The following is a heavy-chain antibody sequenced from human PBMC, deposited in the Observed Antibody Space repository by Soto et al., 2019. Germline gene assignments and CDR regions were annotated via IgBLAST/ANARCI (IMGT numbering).Heavy chain of an antibody. J-gene: IGHJ4*02. CDR1: GFTVSSNY. CDR2: IYSGGST. CDR3: AGLPGYSSSWYY. Sequence: GESLKISCAASGFTVSSNYMSWVRQAPGKGLEWVSVIYSGGSTYYADSVKGRFTISRDNSKNTLYLQMNSLRAEDTAVYYCAGLPGYSSSWYYWGQGTLVTVSS. V-gene: IGHV3-66*01. D-gene: IGHD6-13*01.